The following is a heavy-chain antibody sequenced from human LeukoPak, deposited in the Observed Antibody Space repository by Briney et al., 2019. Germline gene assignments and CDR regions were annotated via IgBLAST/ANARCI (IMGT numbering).Heavy chain of an antibody. V-gene: IGHV3-21*01. Sequence: PGGSLRLSCAASGFTFSSYSMNWVRQAPGKGLEWVSSISSSSSYIYYADSVKGRFTISRDNAKNSLYLQMNSLRAEDTAVYYCARGQNYYDSSGYYWGQGTLVTVSS. J-gene: IGHJ4*02. CDR3: ARGQNYYDSSGYY. CDR1: GFTFSSYS. CDR2: ISSSSSYI. D-gene: IGHD3-22*01.